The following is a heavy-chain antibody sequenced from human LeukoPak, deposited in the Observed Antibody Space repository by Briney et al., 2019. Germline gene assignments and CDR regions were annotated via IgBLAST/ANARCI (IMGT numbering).Heavy chain of an antibody. V-gene: IGHV3-30*02. CDR3: AKLLHDWGGTPHYYGLDV. D-gene: IGHD3-9*01. Sequence: SAKGRVTTSRDNSENTLYLQVNSLRAEDTAVYYCAKLLHDWGGTPHYYGLDVWGQGTTVTVSS. J-gene: IGHJ6*02.